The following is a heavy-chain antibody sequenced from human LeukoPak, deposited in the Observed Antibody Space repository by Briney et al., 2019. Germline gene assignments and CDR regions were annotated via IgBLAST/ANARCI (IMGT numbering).Heavy chain of an antibody. D-gene: IGHD3-22*01. J-gene: IGHJ4*02. CDR1: GFTFSSYA. CDR3: AKDVPGSYYYDSSGYYTVDY. CDR2: ISGSGGST. V-gene: IGHV3-23*01. Sequence: GGSLRLSCAASGFTFSSYAMSWVRQAPGKGLEWVSAISGSGGSTYYADSVKGRFTIPRDNSKNTLYLQMNSLRAEDTAAYYCAKDVPGSYYYDSSGYYTVDYWGQGTLVTVSS.